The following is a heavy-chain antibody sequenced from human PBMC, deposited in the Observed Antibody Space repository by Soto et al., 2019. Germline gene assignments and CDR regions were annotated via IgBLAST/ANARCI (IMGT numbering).Heavy chain of an antibody. CDR1: GFTFSNYW. Sequence: GGSLRLSCAASGFTFSNYWMHWVRQVPGRGLVWVSRISHDGSGTSYADSVKGRFTISRDNAKNTVYLQMNSLRAEDTAVYYCGSVFECWGHGTLDTVSS. CDR2: ISHDGSGT. J-gene: IGHJ4*01. CDR3: GSVFEC. V-gene: IGHV3-74*01.